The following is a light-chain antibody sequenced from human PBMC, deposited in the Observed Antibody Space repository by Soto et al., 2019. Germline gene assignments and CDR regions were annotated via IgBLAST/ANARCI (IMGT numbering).Light chain of an antibody. CDR2: LNSDGSH. J-gene: IGLJ3*02. CDR3: QTWGTGIHWV. V-gene: IGLV4-69*01. CDR1: SGHSSYA. Sequence: QLVLTQSPSASASLGASVKLTCTLSSGHSSYAIAWHQQQPEKGPRYLMKLNSDGSHSKGDGIPDRFSGSSSGAERYLTIPSLPSEDEAAYYCQTWGTGIHWVFGGGTKLTVL.